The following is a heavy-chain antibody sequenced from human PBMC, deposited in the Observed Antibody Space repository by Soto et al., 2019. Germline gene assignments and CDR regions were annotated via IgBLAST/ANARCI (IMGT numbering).Heavy chain of an antibody. J-gene: IGHJ6*02. D-gene: IGHD6-6*01. CDR3: ARDRGVEYSSSSPYYYYYYGMDV. CDR1: GGTFSSYA. V-gene: IGHV1-69*06. Sequence: SVKVSCKASGGTFSSYAISWVRQAPGQGLGWMGGIIPIFGTANYAQKFQGRVTITADKSTSTAYMELSSLRSEDTAVYYCARDRGVEYSSSSPYYYYYYGMDVWGQGTTVTVSS. CDR2: IIPIFGTA.